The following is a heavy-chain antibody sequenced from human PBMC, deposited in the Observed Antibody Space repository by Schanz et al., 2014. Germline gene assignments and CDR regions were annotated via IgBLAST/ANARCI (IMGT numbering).Heavy chain of an antibody. V-gene: IGHV3-23*04. CDR1: GFTFSSYV. J-gene: IGHJ4*02. CDR3: VTWSTTYLYQDY. CDR2: MYINSGST. Sequence: EVQLVESGGGLVQPGGSLRVSCAASGFTFSSYVMSWVRQAPGKGLEWISSMYINSGSTQYADSVKGRFIISRDSSKNTLSLQMDDLRGDDTAMYYCVTWSTTYLYQDYWGQGTLVTVSS. D-gene: IGHD1-26*01.